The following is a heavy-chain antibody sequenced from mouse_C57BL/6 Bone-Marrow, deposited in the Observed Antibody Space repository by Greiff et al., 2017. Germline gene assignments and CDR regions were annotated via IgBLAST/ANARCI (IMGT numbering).Heavy chain of an antibody. CDR1: GFTFSDYG. J-gene: IGHJ2*01. Sequence: EVQLVESGGGLVKPGGSLKLSCAASGFTFSDYGMHWVRQAPEKGLEWVAYISSGSSTIYYADTVKGRFTISRDNAKNTLFLQMTSLRSEDTAMYYCARLGLRWDYFDYWGQGTTLTVSS. CDR3: ARLGLRWDYFDY. D-gene: IGHD3-2*02. CDR2: ISSGSSTI. V-gene: IGHV5-17*01.